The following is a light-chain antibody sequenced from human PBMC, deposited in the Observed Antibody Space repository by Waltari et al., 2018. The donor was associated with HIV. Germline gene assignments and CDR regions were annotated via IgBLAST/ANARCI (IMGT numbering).Light chain of an antibody. Sequence: DIQMTQSPSTLSASVGDRVTITCRASQTISSWLALYQQKPGKPPKLLIYKASSLESGVPSRFSGSGSGTEFTLTISSLQPDDFGTYYCQQYNSYSWTFGQGTKVEIK. CDR1: QTISSW. CDR2: KAS. V-gene: IGKV1-5*03. J-gene: IGKJ1*01. CDR3: QQYNSYSWT.